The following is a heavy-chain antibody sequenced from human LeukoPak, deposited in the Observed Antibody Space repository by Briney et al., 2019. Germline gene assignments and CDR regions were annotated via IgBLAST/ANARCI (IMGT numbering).Heavy chain of an antibody. D-gene: IGHD6-13*01. V-gene: IGHV5-10-1*01. CDR2: IDPSDSYT. Sequence: GESLKISCKGSGYSFTSYWISWVRQMPGKGLEWMGRIDPSDSYTNYSPSFRGHVTTSADKSISTAYLQWSSLKASDTAMYYCARHDSSSWYSVDYWGQGTLVTVSS. CDR3: ARHDSSSWYSVDY. J-gene: IGHJ4*02. CDR1: GYSFTSYW.